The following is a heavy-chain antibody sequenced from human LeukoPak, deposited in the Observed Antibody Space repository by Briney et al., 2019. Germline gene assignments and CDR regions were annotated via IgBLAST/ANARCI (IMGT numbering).Heavy chain of an antibody. D-gene: IGHD2-15*01. CDR1: GFTFSSYS. CDR2: ISSSSSYI. V-gene: IGHV3-21*04. CDR3: AKGSRIGASSNWFDP. Sequence: GGSLRLSCAASGFTFSSYSINWVRQAPGKGLEWVSSISSSSSYIYYADSVKGRFTISRDNAKNSLYLQMNSLRAEDTAVYYCAKGSRIGASSNWFDPWGQGTLVTVSS. J-gene: IGHJ5*02.